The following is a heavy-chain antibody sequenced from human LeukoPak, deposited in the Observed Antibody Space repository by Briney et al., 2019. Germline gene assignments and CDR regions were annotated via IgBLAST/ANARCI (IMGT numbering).Heavy chain of an antibody. CDR2: INHSGST. J-gene: IGHJ4*02. CDR1: GGSISSSSYY. V-gene: IGHV4-39*07. Sequence: PSETLSLTCTVSGGSISSSSYYWGWIRQPPGKGLEWIGEINHSGSTNYNPSLKSRVTISVDTSKNQFSLKLSSVTAADTAVYYCARLFRDYVWGSYRYSYFDYWGQGTLVTVSS. D-gene: IGHD3-16*02. CDR3: ARLFRDYVWGSYRYSYFDY.